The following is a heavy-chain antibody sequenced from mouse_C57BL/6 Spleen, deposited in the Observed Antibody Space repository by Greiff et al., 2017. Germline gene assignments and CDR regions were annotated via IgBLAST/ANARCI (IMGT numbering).Heavy chain of an antibody. J-gene: IGHJ4*01. CDR3: TREDSMMVTFYAMDY. V-gene: IGHV5-9-1*02. D-gene: IGHD2-3*01. Sequence: EVKLMESGEGLVKPGGSLKLSCAASGFTFSSYAMSWVRQTPEKRLEWVAYISSGGDYIYYADTVKGRFTISRDNARNTLYLQMSSLKSEDTAMYYFTREDSMMVTFYAMDYWGQGTSVTVSS. CDR2: ISSGGDYI. CDR1: GFTFSSYA.